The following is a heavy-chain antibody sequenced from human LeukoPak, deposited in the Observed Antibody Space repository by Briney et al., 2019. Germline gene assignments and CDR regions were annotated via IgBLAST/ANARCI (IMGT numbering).Heavy chain of an antibody. J-gene: IGHJ4*02. V-gene: IGHV4-59*01. CDR3: TRDGVSWILDY. D-gene: IGHD3-16*01. CDR1: GDSISPYY. Sequence: SETLSLTCSVSGDSISPYYWSWLRQPPGKGLEWIGFVYYRGNTNYNPSLKSRVTISMDTYKNQFCLKLNSVTAADTAVYYCTRDGVSWILDYWGQGTLVTVSS. CDR2: VYYRGNT.